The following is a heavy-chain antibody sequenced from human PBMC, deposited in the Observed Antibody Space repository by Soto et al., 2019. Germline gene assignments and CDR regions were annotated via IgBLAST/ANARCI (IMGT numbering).Heavy chain of an antibody. J-gene: IGHJ4*02. D-gene: IGHD5-18*01. CDR3: ASRYSLDY. Sequence: EVQLLESGGGLVQPGGSLRLSCAASGFTFSSYAMSWVRQAPGKGLEWVSAISGNGGSTYYADSVKGRFTISRDNSKNTLYLQMNSRRAEDTAVYDCASRYSLDYWGQGTLVTVSS. CDR1: GFTFSSYA. V-gene: IGHV3-23*01. CDR2: ISGNGGST.